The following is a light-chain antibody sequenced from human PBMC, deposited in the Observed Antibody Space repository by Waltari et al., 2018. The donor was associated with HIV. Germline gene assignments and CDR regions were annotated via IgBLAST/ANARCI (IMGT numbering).Light chain of an antibody. J-gene: IGLJ1*01. CDR3: VGWDSSLSAYV. CDR1: SSNIGNDT. CDR2: KNY. Sequence: QSVLTQPPSASGTPGQTVTISCSGGSSNIGNDTVYWYQHLPGMTPKLLIYKNYVRPSGVTDRVAGSKSGTSASLASSGLRSEDEADYYCVGWDSSLSAYVFGAGTKVTVL. V-gene: IGLV1-47*01.